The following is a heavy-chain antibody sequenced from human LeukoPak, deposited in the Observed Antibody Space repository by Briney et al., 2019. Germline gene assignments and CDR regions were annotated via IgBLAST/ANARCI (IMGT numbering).Heavy chain of an antibody. Sequence: PGGSLRLSCAASGFTFSSYAMSWVRQAPGKGLEWVSAISGGGGSTYYADSVKGRFAISRDNSKNTLYLQMNSLRAEDTAVYYCAKVPHYYFGSGSYQFDYWGQGTLVAVSS. CDR1: GFTFSSYA. V-gene: IGHV3-23*01. J-gene: IGHJ4*02. D-gene: IGHD3-10*01. CDR3: AKVPHYYFGSGSYQFDY. CDR2: ISGGGGST.